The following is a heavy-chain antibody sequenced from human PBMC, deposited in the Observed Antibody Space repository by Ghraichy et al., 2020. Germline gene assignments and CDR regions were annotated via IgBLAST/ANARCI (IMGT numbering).Heavy chain of an antibody. J-gene: IGHJ2*01. CDR1: GGSISRYY. V-gene: IGHV4-59*01. D-gene: IGHD3-10*01. CDR3: ARVRADGGLWYFDL. Sequence: SETLSLTCTVSGGSISRYYWTWIRQLPGKGLEWIGYIYYSGSTNYNPSLKSRVTISVDTSKNQFSLKLSSVTAADTAVYYCARVRADGGLWYFDLWGRGTLDNVAS. CDR2: IYYSGST.